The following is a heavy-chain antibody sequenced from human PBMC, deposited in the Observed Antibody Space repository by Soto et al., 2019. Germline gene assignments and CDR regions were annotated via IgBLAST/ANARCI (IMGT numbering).Heavy chain of an antibody. CDR2: ISAYNGNT. CDR1: GYTFTSYG. Sequence: ASVKVSCKASGYTFTSYGISWVRQAPGQGLEWMGWISAYNGNTNYAQKLQGRVTMTTDTSTSTAYMELRSLRSDDTVVYYCASGWFGEFVYYFDYWGQGTLVTVSS. V-gene: IGHV1-18*01. CDR3: ASGWFGEFVYYFDY. J-gene: IGHJ4*02. D-gene: IGHD3-10*01.